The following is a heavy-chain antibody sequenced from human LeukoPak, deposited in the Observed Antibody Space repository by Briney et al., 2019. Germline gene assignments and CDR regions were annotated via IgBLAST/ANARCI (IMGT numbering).Heavy chain of an antibody. J-gene: IGHJ4*02. CDR3: ARGGEDCTNGVCYFNY. V-gene: IGHV4-34*01. CDR1: GGSFSGYY. Sequence: SETLSLTCAVYGGSFSGYYWSWIRQPPGKGLEWIGEINHSGNTNHNPSLKSRVTISVDTSKNQFSLKLSSVTAADTAVYYCARGGEDCTNGVCYFNYWGQGTLVTVSS. CDR2: INHSGNT. D-gene: IGHD2-8*01.